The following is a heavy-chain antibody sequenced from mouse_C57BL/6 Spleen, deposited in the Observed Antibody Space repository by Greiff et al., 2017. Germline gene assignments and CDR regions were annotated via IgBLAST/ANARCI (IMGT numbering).Heavy chain of an antibody. CDR3: ARAYGNYTYYAMDY. CDR2: IDPSDSYT. D-gene: IGHD2-1*01. J-gene: IGHJ4*01. V-gene: IGHV1-69*01. Sequence: QVQLQQPGAELVMPGASVKLSCKASGYTFTSYWMHWVKQRPGQGLEWIGEIDPSDSYTNYNQTFKGKSTLTVDKSSSTAYLQLSSLTSEDSAVYYCARAYGNYTYYAMDYWGQGTSVTVSS. CDR1: GYTFTSYW.